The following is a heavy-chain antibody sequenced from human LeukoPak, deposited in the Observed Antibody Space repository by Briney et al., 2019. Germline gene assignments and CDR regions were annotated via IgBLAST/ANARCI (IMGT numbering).Heavy chain of an antibody. CDR1: GGSISSYY. CDR3: ARGRDGYNYTPFDY. V-gene: IGHV4-34*01. CDR2: INHSGST. Sequence: SETLSLTCTVSGGSISSYYWGWIRQPPGKGLEWIGEINHSGSTNYNPSLKSRVTISVDTSKNQFSLKLSSVTAADTAVYYCARGRDGYNYTPFDYWGQGTLVTVSS. J-gene: IGHJ4*02. D-gene: IGHD5-24*01.